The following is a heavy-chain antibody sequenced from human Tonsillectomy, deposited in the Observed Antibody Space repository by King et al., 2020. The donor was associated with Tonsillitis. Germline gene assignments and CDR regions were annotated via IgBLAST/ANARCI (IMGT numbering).Heavy chain of an antibody. J-gene: IGHJ4*02. CDR3: ANSTLPSWLPLDY. Sequence: VQLVESGGVVVQPGGSLRLSCAASGFSFDDHTMHWLRQALGKGLEWVSLISWNGGSTYYADSVKGRFTISRDKTKNSLYLQMNSLRAEDTALYYCANSTLPSWLPLDYWGQGTLVTVAS. D-gene: IGHD5-24*01. CDR1: GFSFDDHT. CDR2: ISWNGGST. V-gene: IGHV3-43D*04.